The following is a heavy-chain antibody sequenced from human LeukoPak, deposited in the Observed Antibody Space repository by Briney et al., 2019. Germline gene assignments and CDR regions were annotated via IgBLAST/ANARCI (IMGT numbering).Heavy chain of an antibody. CDR1: GGSISSTNYY. CDR2: INYTGST. CDR3: ARPGSKGFLVYHFDY. D-gene: IGHD1-14*01. V-gene: IGHV4-39*01. J-gene: IGHJ4*02. Sequence: SETLSLTCAVSGGSISSTNYYWGWIRQPPGKGLEWIGSINYTGSTYHNPSLKSRVTISVDTSKNQFSLKLSSASAADTAVYYCARPGSKGFLVYHFDYWGQGILVTVSS.